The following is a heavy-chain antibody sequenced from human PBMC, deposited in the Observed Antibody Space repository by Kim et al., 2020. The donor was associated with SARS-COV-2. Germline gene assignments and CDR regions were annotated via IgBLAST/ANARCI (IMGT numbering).Heavy chain of an antibody. CDR3: AHRRLGIAAAGVDY. Sequence: SGPTLVQPTPPLTLTCTFSGFSLSTSGVGVGWIRQPPGKALEWLALIYWDDDKRYSPSLKSRLTITKDTSKNQVVLTMTNMDPVDTATYYCAHRRLGIAAAGVDYWGQGTLVTVSS. CDR2: IYWDDDK. CDR1: GFSLSTSGVG. V-gene: IGHV2-5*02. D-gene: IGHD6-13*01. J-gene: IGHJ4*02.